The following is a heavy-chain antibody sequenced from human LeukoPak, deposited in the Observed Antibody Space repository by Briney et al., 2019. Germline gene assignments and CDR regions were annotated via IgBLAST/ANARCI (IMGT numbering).Heavy chain of an antibody. Sequence: PGGSLRLSCAASGFTFSSYGMHWVRQAPGKGLEWVAVISYDGSNKYYADSVKGRFTISRDNSKNTLYLQMNSLRAEDTAVYYCAKDHSGYSYGYGYWGRGTLVTVSS. CDR2: ISYDGSNK. CDR1: GFTFSSYG. D-gene: IGHD5-18*01. CDR3: AKDHSGYSYGYGY. J-gene: IGHJ4*02. V-gene: IGHV3-30*18.